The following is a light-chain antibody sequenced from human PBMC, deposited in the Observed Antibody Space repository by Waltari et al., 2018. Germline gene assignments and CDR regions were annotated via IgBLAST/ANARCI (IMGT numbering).Light chain of an antibody. CDR2: EAS. CDR3: QQYNDYSTWT. V-gene: IGKV1-5*03. Sequence: DIQMTQSPSTLSASVGDRVTITCRASQSISNWLAWYQQKPGKAPKVLIYEASSLESGVPSRFGGSGSGTEFTLTISSLQPDDFATYYCQQYNDYSTWTFGQGTKVEIK. CDR1: QSISNW. J-gene: IGKJ1*01.